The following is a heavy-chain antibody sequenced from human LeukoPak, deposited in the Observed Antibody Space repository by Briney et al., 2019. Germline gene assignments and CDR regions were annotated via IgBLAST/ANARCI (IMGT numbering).Heavy chain of an antibody. Sequence: PSETLSLTCAVSGGSISSSNWWSWARQPPGKGLEWIGEIYHSGSTNYNPSLKSRVTISVDTSKNQFSLKLSSVTAADTAVYYCARQNIAVAASYYFDYWGQGTLVTVSS. D-gene: IGHD6-19*01. V-gene: IGHV4-4*02. CDR2: IYHSGST. CDR1: GGSISSSNW. J-gene: IGHJ4*02. CDR3: ARQNIAVAASYYFDY.